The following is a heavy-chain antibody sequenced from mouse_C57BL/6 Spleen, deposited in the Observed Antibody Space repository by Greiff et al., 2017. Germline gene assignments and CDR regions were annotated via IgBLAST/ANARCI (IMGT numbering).Heavy chain of an antibody. V-gene: IGHV2-9-1*01. Sequence: VQLVESGPGLVAPSQSLSITCTVSGFSLTSYAISWVRQPPGKGLEWLGVIWTGGGTNYNSALKSRLSISKDNSKSQVFLKMNSLQTDDTARYYCARNGIYDGYYVGYFDYWGQGTTLTVSS. CDR3: ARNGIYDGYYVGYFDY. CDR2: IWTGGGT. J-gene: IGHJ2*01. CDR1: GFSLTSYA. D-gene: IGHD2-3*01.